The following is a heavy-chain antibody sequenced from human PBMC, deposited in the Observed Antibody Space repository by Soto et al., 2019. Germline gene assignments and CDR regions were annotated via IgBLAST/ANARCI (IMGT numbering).Heavy chain of an antibody. J-gene: IGHJ6*02. CDR2: IIPIFGTA. Sequence: QVQLVQSGAEVKKPGSSVKVSCTASGGTFTSYAISWVRQAPGQGLEWVGGIIPIFGTADYAQKFQGRVTITADESTSTAYMELSSLRSEDTAVYYCATMKGGYQSYYYGMDVWGQGTTVTVSS. CDR3: ATMKGGYQSYYYGMDV. D-gene: IGHD3-16*02. V-gene: IGHV1-69*12. CDR1: GGTFTSYA.